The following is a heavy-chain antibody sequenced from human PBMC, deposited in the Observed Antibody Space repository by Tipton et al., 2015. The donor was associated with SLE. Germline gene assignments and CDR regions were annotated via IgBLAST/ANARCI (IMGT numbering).Heavy chain of an antibody. Sequence: TLSLTCTVSGGSISSNSSYWGWIRQPPGKGLEWIGSIYYSGSTYYNPSLKSRVTISVDTSKNQFSLKLSSVTAADAAVYHCARLARWSGATNPYFDYWGQGTLVTVSP. CDR3: ARLARWSGATNPYFDY. CDR1: GGSISSNSSY. D-gene: IGHD5-12*01. V-gene: IGHV4-39*01. J-gene: IGHJ4*02. CDR2: IYYSGST.